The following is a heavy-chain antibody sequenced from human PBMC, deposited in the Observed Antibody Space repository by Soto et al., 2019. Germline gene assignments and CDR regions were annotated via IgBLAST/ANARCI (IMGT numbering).Heavy chain of an antibody. CDR1: GYSFTDYH. V-gene: IGHV1-2*04. D-gene: IGHD2-8*01. CDR3: ARGHSTDCSNGVCSFFYNHEMDG. J-gene: IGHJ6*02. Sequence: ASEKVSCKASGYSFTDYHIHWVRQAPGQGLEWLGRINPKSGGTSTAQKFQGWVTMTRDRSISTVYMELTRLRSDDTAVYFCARGHSTDCSNGVCSFFYNHEMDGWGQGTTVTVSS. CDR2: INPKSGGT.